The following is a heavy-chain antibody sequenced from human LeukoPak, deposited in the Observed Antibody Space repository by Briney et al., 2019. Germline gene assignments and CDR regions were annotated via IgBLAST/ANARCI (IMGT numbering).Heavy chain of an antibody. V-gene: IGHV4-34*01. Sequence: SETLSLTCAVYGGSFSGYYWSWIRQPPGKGLEWIGEINHSGSTNYNPSLKSRVTISVDTSKNQFSLKLSSVTAADTAVYYCARGVRYYYDSSGHSVPGLFDYWGQGTLVTVSS. J-gene: IGHJ4*02. CDR1: GGSFSGYY. CDR3: ARGVRYYYDSSGHSVPGLFDY. CDR2: INHSGST. D-gene: IGHD3-22*01.